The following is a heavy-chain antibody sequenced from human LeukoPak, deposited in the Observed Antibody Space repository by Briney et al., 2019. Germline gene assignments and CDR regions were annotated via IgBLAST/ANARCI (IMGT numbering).Heavy chain of an antibody. CDR2: ISYDGSNK. Sequence: GRSLRLSCAASGFTFNSYAVHWVRQAPGKGLEWVAVISYDGSNKYYADSVKGRFTISRDNSKNTLYLQMNSLRAEDTAVYYCARGGSFRLYYYDSSVNGAFDIWGQGTMVTVSS. CDR1: GFTFNSYA. J-gene: IGHJ3*02. D-gene: IGHD3-22*01. CDR3: ARGGSFRLYYYDSSVNGAFDI. V-gene: IGHV3-30-3*01.